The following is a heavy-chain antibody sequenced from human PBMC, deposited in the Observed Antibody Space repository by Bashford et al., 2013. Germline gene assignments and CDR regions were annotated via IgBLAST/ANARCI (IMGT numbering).Heavy chain of an antibody. D-gene: IGHD6-19*01. CDR3: AREAVAGHFDY. V-gene: IGHV3-74*01. Sequence: GGSLRLSCAASGFTFSRYWMHWVRQAPGKGLVWVSRINSDGSNTNYADSVKGRFTISRDNAKNTLYLQMNSLRVEDTAVYYCAREAVAGHFDYWGQGTLVTVSS. CDR1: GFTFSRYW. J-gene: IGHJ4*02. CDR2: INSDGSNT.